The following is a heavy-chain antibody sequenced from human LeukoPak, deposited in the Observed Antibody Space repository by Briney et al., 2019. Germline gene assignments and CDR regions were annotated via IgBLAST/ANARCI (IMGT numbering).Heavy chain of an antibody. Sequence: GGSLRLSCAASGFTVSSNYMSWVRQAPGKGLEWVSAISGSGGSTYYADSVKGRFTISRDNSKNTLYLQMNSLRAEDTAVYYCAKGGCSSTSCYNYWGQGTLVTVSS. D-gene: IGHD2-2*02. CDR2: ISGSGGST. CDR3: AKGGCSSTSCYNY. J-gene: IGHJ4*02. CDR1: GFTVSSNY. V-gene: IGHV3-23*01.